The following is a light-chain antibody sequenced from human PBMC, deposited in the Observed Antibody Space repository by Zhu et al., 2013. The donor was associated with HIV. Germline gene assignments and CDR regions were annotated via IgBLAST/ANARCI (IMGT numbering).Light chain of an antibody. Sequence: EVVLTQSPGTLSLSPGERVTLSCRTSQDINNNYLAWFQQKPGQAPRLLIYATSTRATGIPDRFNGRGSGTDFTLTINRLEPEDFALYYCQQYDRSPQTFGQGTKVEIK. J-gene: IGKJ1*01. CDR1: QDINNNY. CDR3: QQYDRSPQT. CDR2: ATS. V-gene: IGKV3-20*01.